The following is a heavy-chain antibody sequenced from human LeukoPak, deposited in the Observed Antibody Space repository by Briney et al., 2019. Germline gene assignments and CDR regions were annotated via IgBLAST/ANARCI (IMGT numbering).Heavy chain of an antibody. Sequence: ASVKVSCKASGYTFTSYAMHWVRQAPGQRLEWMGWINAGNGNTKYSQKFQGRVTITRDTSASTAYMELSSLRSEDTAVYYCAIPPLSGTGSSRPLAGVDAWGQGTTVTVSS. CDR1: GYTFTSYA. D-gene: IGHD3-10*01. CDR3: AIPPLSGTGSSRPLAGVDA. CDR2: INAGNGNT. V-gene: IGHV1-3*01. J-gene: IGHJ6*02.